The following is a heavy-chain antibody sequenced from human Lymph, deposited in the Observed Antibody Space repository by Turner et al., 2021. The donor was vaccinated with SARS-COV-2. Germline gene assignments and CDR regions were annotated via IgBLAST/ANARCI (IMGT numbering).Heavy chain of an antibody. CDR2: ITFTSSYI. CDR3: ARGPPDFPYYFDY. D-gene: IGHD2-21*02. CDR1: GFTFSSYS. Sequence: EVQLVESGGGLVKPGGSLRLSCAASGFTFSSYSMNWVRQAPGKGVEWVSSITFTSSYIYYADSVKGRFTISRDNAKNSLYLQMNSLRAEDTAVYYCARGPPDFPYYFDYWGQGTLVTVSS. V-gene: IGHV3-21*01. J-gene: IGHJ4*02.